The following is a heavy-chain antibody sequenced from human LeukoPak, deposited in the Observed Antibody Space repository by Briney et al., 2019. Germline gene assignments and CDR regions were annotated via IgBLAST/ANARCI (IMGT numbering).Heavy chain of an antibody. D-gene: IGHD3-10*01. V-gene: IGHV4-59*08. CDR2: IYYSGST. CDR3: ARVHITMVRGVIIRRDETFDP. CDR1: GGSISSYY. J-gene: IGHJ5*02. Sequence: SETLSLTCTVSGGSISSYYWSWIRQPPGKGLEWIGYIYYSGSTNYNPSLKSRVTISVDTSKNQFSLKLSSVTAADTAVYYRARVHITMVRGVIIRRDETFDPWGQGTLVTVSS.